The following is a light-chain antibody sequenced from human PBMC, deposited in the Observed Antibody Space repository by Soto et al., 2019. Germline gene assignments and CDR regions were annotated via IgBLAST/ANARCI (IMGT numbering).Light chain of an antibody. J-gene: IGKJ1*01. CDR2: DAS. CDR3: QQYETFSGT. V-gene: IGKV1-5*01. Sequence: DIQMTQSPSTLSASVGDTVTVTCRASQSVSGWLAWYQQKPGEAPKLLIYDASAWPRGVPSMFSGSGSGTKFTLSIASLQADDFATYYCQQYETFSGTFGPGTKVEI. CDR1: QSVSGW.